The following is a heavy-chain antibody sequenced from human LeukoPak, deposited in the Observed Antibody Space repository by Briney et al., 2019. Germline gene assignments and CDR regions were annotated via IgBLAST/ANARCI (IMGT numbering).Heavy chain of an antibody. CDR1: GFTFTTYY. Sequence: GGSLRLSCAASGFTFTTYYMTWVRQAPGKGLEWVANINQDGSTAYYVDSVKGRFTFSRDNTKNTVYLQMNSLRAEDTAVYYCGRENWSTDYWGQGTLVTVSS. CDR2: INQDGSTA. V-gene: IGHV3-7*01. CDR3: GRENWSTDY. J-gene: IGHJ4*02. D-gene: IGHD1-1*01.